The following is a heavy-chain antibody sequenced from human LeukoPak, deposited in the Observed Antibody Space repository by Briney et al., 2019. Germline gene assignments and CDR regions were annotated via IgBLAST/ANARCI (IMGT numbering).Heavy chain of an antibody. CDR3: TRLGGGYGELDN. J-gene: IGHJ4*02. CDR1: GFTFSGSA. Sequence: GGSLRLSCAASGFTFSGSAMHWVRQASGKGLGWVGHIRSKANSYATAYAASVRGRFTISRDDSKNTAYLQMSSLKTEDTAVYYCTRLGGGYGELDNWGQGTLVTVSS. V-gene: IGHV3-73*01. D-gene: IGHD5-12*01. CDR2: IRSKANSYAT.